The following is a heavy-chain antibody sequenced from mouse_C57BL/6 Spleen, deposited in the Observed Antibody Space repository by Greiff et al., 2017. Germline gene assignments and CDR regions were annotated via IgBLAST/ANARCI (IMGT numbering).Heavy chain of an antibody. CDR2: ISYDGSN. J-gene: IGHJ1*03. D-gene: IGHD3-1*01. V-gene: IGHV3-6*01. Sequence: EESGPGLVKPSQSLSLTCSVTGYSITSGYYWNWIRQFPGNKLEWMGYISYDGSNNYNPSLKNRISITRDTSKNQFFLKLNSVTTEDTATYYCARAGGGYFDVWGTGTTVTVSS. CDR1: GYSITSGYY. CDR3: ARAGGGYFDV.